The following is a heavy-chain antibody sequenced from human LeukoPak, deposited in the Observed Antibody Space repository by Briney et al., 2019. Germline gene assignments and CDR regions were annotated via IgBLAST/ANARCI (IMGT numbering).Heavy chain of an antibody. CDR3: ARANFLYCSSSTCLFDY. D-gene: IGHD2-2*01. Sequence: TSVKVSCKASGYTFTDCYMHWVRQAPGQGFEWMGWIDPNDGDTNYAQKFQGRVTMTRDTSISTAHMEVSRLRSDDTAVYYCARANFLYCSSSTCLFDYWGQGTLVTVSS. V-gene: IGHV1-2*02. CDR1: GYTFTDCY. J-gene: IGHJ4*02. CDR2: IDPNDGDT.